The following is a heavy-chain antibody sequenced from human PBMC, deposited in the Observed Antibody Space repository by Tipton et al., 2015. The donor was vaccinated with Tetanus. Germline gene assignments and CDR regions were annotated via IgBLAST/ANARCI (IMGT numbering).Heavy chain of an antibody. CDR2: IIPILGIA. CDR1: GGTFSSYA. V-gene: IGHV1-69*09. Sequence: QVQLVQSGAEVKKPGSSVKVSCKASGGTFSSYAISWVRQAPGQGLEWMGRIIPILGIANYAQKFQGRVTITADKSTSTAYMELSSLRSEDTAVYYCARIGYCSGGSCPGGPNLYYYGMDVWGQGTTVTVSS. CDR3: ARIGYCSGGSCPGGPNLYYYGMDV. J-gene: IGHJ6*02. D-gene: IGHD2-15*01.